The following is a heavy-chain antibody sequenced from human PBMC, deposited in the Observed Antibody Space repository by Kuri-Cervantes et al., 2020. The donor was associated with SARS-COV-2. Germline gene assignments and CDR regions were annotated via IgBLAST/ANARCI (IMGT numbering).Heavy chain of an antibody. V-gene: IGHV3-21*01. CDR1: GFTFSSYS. CDR2: ISSSSSYI. Sequence: GESLKISCAASGFTFSSYSMNWVRRAPGKGLEWVSSISSSSSYIYYADSVKGRFTISRDNAKNSLYLQMNSLRAEDTAVYYCARGSSSTYFDYWGQGTLVTVSS. J-gene: IGHJ4*02. CDR3: ARGSSSTYFDY. D-gene: IGHD6-6*01.